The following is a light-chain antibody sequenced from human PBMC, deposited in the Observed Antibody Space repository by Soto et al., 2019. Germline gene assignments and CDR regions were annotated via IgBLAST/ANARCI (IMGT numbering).Light chain of an antibody. Sequence: DIQMTQSPSSLSASVGDRVTITCRASQSISSYLNWYQQKPGKAPKLLIYNASSLESGVPSRFSGSGSGTEFTLTISSLQPDDFATYYCQQYYSNPYTFGQGTKLEIK. CDR3: QQYYSNPYT. CDR2: NAS. V-gene: IGKV1-39*01. J-gene: IGKJ2*01. CDR1: QSISSY.